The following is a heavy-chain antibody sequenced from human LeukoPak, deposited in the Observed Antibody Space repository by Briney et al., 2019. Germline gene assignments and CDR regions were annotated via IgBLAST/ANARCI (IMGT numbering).Heavy chain of an antibody. V-gene: IGHV3-53*01. CDR2: IYNGGSI. D-gene: IGHD4-23*01. CDR1: GIIVRNNY. J-gene: IGHJ4*02. CDR3: ARTGGGNSGPFDY. Sequence: GGSLRLSCVASGIIVRNNYMTWVRQAPGKGLEWVSVIYNGGSIYYGDSVKGRFTISADNSRNMVYLQMNGLRAEDTAVYYCARTGGGNSGPFDYWGQGTLDTVS.